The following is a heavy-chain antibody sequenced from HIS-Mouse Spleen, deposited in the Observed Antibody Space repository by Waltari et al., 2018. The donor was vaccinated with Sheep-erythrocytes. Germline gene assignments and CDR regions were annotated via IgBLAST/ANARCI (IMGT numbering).Heavy chain of an antibody. D-gene: IGHD5-18*01. V-gene: IGHV4-39*01. CDR1: GGSISSSSYY. J-gene: IGHJ4*02. CDR2: IYYRGST. Sequence: QLQLQESGPGLVKPSETLSLTCTVSGGSISSSSYYWGWFRQPPGKGLEWIGSIYYRGSTYYNPSLKHRVTISVDTSKNQFSLKLSSVTAADTAVYYCARHKDTAMVHFDYWGQGTLVTVSS. CDR3: ARHKDTAMVHFDY.